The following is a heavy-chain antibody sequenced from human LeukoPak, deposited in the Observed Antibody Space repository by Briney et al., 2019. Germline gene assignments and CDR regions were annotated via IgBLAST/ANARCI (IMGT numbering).Heavy chain of an antibody. J-gene: IGHJ4*02. V-gene: IGHV3-23*01. D-gene: IGHD3-22*01. CDR1: GFTFSTYP. CDR3: AKDTRGYFFSGFDY. Sequence: GGSLRLSCAASGFTFSTYPMHWVRQAPGKGLEWVSGISGSGGSSYYADSVKGRFTISRDNSKNTLYLQMNSLRAGDTAVYYCAKDTRGYFFSGFDYWGQGTLVTVSS. CDR2: ISGSGGSS.